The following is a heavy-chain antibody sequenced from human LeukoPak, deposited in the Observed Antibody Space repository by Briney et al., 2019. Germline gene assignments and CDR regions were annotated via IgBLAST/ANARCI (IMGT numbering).Heavy chain of an antibody. CDR1: GFTFSSYW. V-gene: IGHV3-74*01. Sequence: PGGSLRLSCAASGFTFSSYWMHWVRQAPGKGLVWVSRINSDGSSTSYADSVKGRFTISRDNAKNTLYLQMNSLRAEDTAVYYCARAGGYCSSTSCYRYFDYWGQGTLVTVSS. CDR3: ARAGGYCSSTSCYRYFDY. D-gene: IGHD2-2*02. J-gene: IGHJ4*02. CDR2: INSDGSST.